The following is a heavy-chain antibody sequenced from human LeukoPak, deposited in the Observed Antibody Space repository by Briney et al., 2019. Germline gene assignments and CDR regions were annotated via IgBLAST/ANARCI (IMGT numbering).Heavy chain of an antibody. D-gene: IGHD2-15*01. Sequence: SETLSLTCAVYGGSFSGYYWSWIRQPPGEGLEWIGEINHSGSTNYNPSLKSRVTISVDTSKNQFPLKLSSVTAADTAVYYCARSWYSSTTVRPYNWFDPWGQGTLVTVSS. CDR3: ARSWYSSTTVRPYNWFDP. CDR1: GGSFSGYY. J-gene: IGHJ5*02. CDR2: INHSGST. V-gene: IGHV4-34*01.